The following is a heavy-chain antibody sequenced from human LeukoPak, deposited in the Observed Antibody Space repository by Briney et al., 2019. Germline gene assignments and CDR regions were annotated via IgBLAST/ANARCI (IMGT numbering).Heavy chain of an antibody. V-gene: IGHV3-48*02. D-gene: IGHD3-22*01. J-gene: IGHJ4*02. CDR1: GFTFSSYS. CDR3: ASALTYYYDSSGYPVDY. CDR2: ISSSSSTI. Sequence: GGSLRLSCAASGFTFSSYSMNWVRQAPGKGLEWVSYISSSSSTIYYADSVKGRFTISRDNAKNSLYLQMNSLRDGDTAVYYCASALTYYYDSSGYPVDYWGQGTLVTVSS.